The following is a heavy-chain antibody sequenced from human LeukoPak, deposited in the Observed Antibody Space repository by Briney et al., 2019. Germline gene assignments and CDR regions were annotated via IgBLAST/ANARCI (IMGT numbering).Heavy chain of an antibody. D-gene: IGHD6-13*01. CDR3: ARDPNSYSGSWYNWFDP. CDR2: ISSSSSYI. CDR1: GFTFSSYS. Sequence: PGGSLRLSCAASGFTFSSYSMNWVRQAPGKGLEWVSSISSSSSYIYYADSVKGRFTISRDNAKNSLYLQMNSLRAEDTAVYYCARDPNSYSGSWYNWFDPWGQGTLVTVSS. V-gene: IGHV3-21*01. J-gene: IGHJ5*02.